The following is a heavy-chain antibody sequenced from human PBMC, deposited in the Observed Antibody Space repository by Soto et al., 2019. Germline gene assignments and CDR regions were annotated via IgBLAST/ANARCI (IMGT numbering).Heavy chain of an antibody. CDR1: GGSFSGYY. CDR3: ARGIVAATSDTYYYYYGMDV. Sequence: SGTLSLTCAVYGGSFSGYYWSWIRQPPGKGLEWIGEINHGGSSNYNPSLKSRVTISLDTSKNQFSLKLSSVTAADTAVYYCARGIVAATSDTYYYYYGMDVWGQGTTVTVSS. CDR2: INHGGSS. J-gene: IGHJ6*02. D-gene: IGHD2-15*01. V-gene: IGHV4-34*01.